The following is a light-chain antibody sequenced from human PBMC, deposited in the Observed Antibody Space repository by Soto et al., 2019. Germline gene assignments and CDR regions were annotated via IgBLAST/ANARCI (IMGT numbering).Light chain of an antibody. CDR3: QQYYSTPWT. CDR2: WAS. V-gene: IGKV4-1*01. J-gene: IGKJ1*01. CDR1: QTVLHGSSNKNF. Sequence: DIVMTQSPDSQAVSLGERATINCKSSQTVLHGSSNKNFLAWFQQKPGQPPKLLIFWASTRESGVPDRFSGSGYGTDFNLTISSLQAEDVAVYYCQQYYSTPWTFGQGTKVEIK.